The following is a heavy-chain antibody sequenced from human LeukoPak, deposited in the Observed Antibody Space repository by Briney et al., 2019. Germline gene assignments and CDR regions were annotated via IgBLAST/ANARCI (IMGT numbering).Heavy chain of an antibody. J-gene: IGHJ4*02. CDR3: ARDTTIVVVPAAIGDFDY. CDR2: INSDGSST. CDR1: GFTFSSYW. V-gene: IGHV3-74*01. D-gene: IGHD2-2*02. Sequence: PGGSLRLSCAASGFTFSSYWMHWVRQAPGKGLVWVSRINSDGSSTSYADSVKGRFTISRDNAKNTLYLQMNSLRAEDTAVYYCARDTTIVVVPAAIGDFDYWLQGTLVTVSS.